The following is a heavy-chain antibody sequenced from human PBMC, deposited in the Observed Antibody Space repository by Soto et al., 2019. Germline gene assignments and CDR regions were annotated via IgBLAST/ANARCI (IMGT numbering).Heavy chain of an antibody. CDR1: GYTFTGYY. Sequence: QVQLVQSGAEVKKPGASVKVPCKASGYTFTGYYMHWVRQAPGQGLEWMGWINPNSGGTNYAQKFQGWVTMTRDTSISTAYMELSRLRSDDTAVYYCAREGPGSNYYDESDAFDIWGQGTMVTVSS. CDR3: AREGPGSNYYDESDAFDI. D-gene: IGHD3-22*01. V-gene: IGHV1-2*04. J-gene: IGHJ3*02. CDR2: INPNSGGT.